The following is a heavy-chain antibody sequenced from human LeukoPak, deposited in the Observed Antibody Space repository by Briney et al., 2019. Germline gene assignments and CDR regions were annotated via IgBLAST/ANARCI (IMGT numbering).Heavy chain of an antibody. D-gene: IGHD3-3*01. V-gene: IGHV4-4*02. CDR2: IYHSGST. CDR1: GGSISSSNW. CDR3: ARDKEWPRGAFDI. J-gene: IGHJ3*02. Sequence: PSETLSLTCAVSGGSISSSNWWSWVRPPPGKGLEWIGEIYHSGSTNYNPSLKSRVTISVDKSKNQFSLKLSSVTAADTAVYYCARDKEWPRGAFDIWGQGTMVTVSS.